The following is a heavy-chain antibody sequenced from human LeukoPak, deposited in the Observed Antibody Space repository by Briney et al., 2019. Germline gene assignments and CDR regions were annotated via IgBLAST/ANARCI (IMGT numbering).Heavy chain of an antibody. J-gene: IGHJ4*02. V-gene: IGHV1-8*01. CDR2: MNPNSGHT. CDR1: GYTFTSYD. CDR3: ARRYDSGSYHLPH. Sequence: ASVTVSCKASGYTFTSYDINWVRHAAGQGLAWMGWMNPNSGHTGYAQKFQGRITMARNTSISTAYMELSRLTSEDTAVYFCARRYDSGSYHLPHWGQGTLVTVSS. D-gene: IGHD3-10*01.